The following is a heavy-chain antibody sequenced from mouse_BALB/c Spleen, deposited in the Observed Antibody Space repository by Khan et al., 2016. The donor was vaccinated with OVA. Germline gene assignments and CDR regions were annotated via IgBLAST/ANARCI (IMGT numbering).Heavy chain of an antibody. CDR3: AKWGDGSTYAMDY. J-gene: IGHJ4*01. D-gene: IGHD2-3*01. V-gene: IGHV2-3*01. CDR2: IWGDGST. CDR1: GFSLTTYG. Sequence: QVQLKQSGPGLVAPSQSLSITCTVSGFSLTTYGVNWIRQPPGKGLKWLGIIWGDGSTNYHSALISRLSISKDNSKSQVFLKLNSLLTDDTATYYCAKWGDGSTYAMDYWGQGTSVTVSS.